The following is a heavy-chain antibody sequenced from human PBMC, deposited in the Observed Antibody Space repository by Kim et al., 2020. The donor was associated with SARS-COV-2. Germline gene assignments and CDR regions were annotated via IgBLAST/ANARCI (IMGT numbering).Heavy chain of an antibody. V-gene: IGHV3-48*02. CDR3: ARAGGIADAFDI. Sequence: YYADSVKSRITISRDTANNSLYLQMSSLRDEDLAVYYCARAGGIADAFDIWGQGTMVTVSS. D-gene: IGHD1-26*01. J-gene: IGHJ3*02.